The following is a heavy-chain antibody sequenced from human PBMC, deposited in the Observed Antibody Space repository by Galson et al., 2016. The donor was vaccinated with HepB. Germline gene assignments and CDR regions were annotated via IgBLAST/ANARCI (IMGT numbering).Heavy chain of an antibody. Sequence: SLRLSCAASGFIFSNYAMHWVRQAPGKGLEWVAVIWFDGSNQYYADSVKGRFTISRDNSKNTLYLQMNSLRAEDTAVYYCARTPYDCWSGHYASEMWGQGTMVTVSS. CDR2: IWFDGSNQ. CDR3: ARTPYDCWSGHYASEM. V-gene: IGHV3-33*01. CDR1: GFIFSNYA. D-gene: IGHD3-3*01. J-gene: IGHJ3*02.